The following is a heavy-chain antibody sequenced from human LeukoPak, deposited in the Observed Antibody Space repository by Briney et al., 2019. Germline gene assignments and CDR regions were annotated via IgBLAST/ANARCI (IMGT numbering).Heavy chain of an antibody. CDR2: ISYDGSNK. CDR1: GFTFTSYP. CDR3: VLSDYGVT. V-gene: IGHV3-30-3*01. D-gene: IGHD4-17*01. J-gene: IGHJ5*02. Sequence: GGSLRLSCAASGFTFTSYPMHWVRQAPGKGLEWVAIISYDGSNKYYADSLKGRFTISRDNSKHTLYLQMISMRAEETAVYYCVLSDYGVTWGQGTMVTVSS.